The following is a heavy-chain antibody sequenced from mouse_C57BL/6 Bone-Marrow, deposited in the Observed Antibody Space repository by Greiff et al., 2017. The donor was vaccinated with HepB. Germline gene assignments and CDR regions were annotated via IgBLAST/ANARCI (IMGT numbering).Heavy chain of an antibody. J-gene: IGHJ4*01. Sequence: QVQLQQSGAELARPGASVKLSCKASGYTFTSYGISWVKQRPGQGLEWIGEIYPRSGNTYYNEKFKGKDTLTADKSSSTAYMELRSLTSEDSAVYFCERKYGSRGGDYAMDYWGQGTSVTVSS. CDR2: IYPRSGNT. CDR1: GYTFTSYG. CDR3: ERKYGSRGGDYAMDY. D-gene: IGHD1-1*01. V-gene: IGHV1-81*01.